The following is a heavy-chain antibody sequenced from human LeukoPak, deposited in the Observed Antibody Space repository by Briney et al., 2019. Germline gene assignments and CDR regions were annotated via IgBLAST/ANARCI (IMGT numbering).Heavy chain of an antibody. Sequence: SETLSLTCTVSGDYIRSFHWSWIRQPPGKGLEWIASMYYNGNTYYNPSLKYRVTTSIGTSKNQFSLNLTSVTAADTAVYYCARDLRSGRANWLDPWGQGTLVTVSS. V-gene: IGHV4-59*01. CDR2: MYYNGNT. CDR3: ARDLRSGRANWLDP. CDR1: GDYIRSFH. D-gene: IGHD3-10*01. J-gene: IGHJ5*02.